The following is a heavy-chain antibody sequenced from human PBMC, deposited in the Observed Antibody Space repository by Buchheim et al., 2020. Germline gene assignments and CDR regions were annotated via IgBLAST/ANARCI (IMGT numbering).Heavy chain of an antibody. CDR1: GFTFSSYA. CDR2: ISYDGSNK. D-gene: IGHD4-17*01. V-gene: IGHV3-30*04. J-gene: IGHJ4*02. Sequence: QVQLVESGGGVVQPGRSLRLSCAASGFTFSSYAMHWVRQAPGKGLEWVAVISYDGSNKYYADSVKGRFTISRDNSKNTLYLQMNSLRAEDTAVYYCARSGPNDYGDYELGYYFDYWGQGTL. CDR3: ARSGPNDYGDYELGYYFDY.